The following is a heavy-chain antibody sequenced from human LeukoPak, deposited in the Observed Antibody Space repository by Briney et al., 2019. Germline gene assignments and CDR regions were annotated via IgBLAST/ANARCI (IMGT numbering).Heavy chain of an antibody. V-gene: IGHV3-30*18. CDR3: AKSYYYGSGSYYKPPYFDY. Sequence: GALRLSCAASGFPFSSYGMHWVRQAPGKGLEWVAVISYDGSNKYYADSVKGRFTISRDNSKNTLYLQMNSLRAEDTAVYYCAKSYYYGSGSYYKPPYFDYWGQGTLVTVSS. CDR1: GFPFSSYG. J-gene: IGHJ4*02. CDR2: ISYDGSNK. D-gene: IGHD3-10*01.